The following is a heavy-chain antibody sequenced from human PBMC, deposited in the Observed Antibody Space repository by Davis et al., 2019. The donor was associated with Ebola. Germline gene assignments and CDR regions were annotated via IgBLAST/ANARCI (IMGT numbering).Heavy chain of an antibody. V-gene: IGHV4-61*01. CDR2: IYYSGST. Sequence: SETLSLTCTVSGDSISNSHYYWSWIRQPPGKGLEWIGYIYYSGSTNYNPSLKSRVTISVDTSKNQFSLKLSSVTAADTAVYYCARELRTVTTKWVFDYWGQGTLVTVSS. CDR1: GDSISNSHYY. CDR3: ARELRTVTTKWVFDY. J-gene: IGHJ4*02. D-gene: IGHD4-17*01.